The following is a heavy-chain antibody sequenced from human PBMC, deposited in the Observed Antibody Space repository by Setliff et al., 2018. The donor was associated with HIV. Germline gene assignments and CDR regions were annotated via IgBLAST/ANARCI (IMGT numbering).Heavy chain of an antibody. CDR3: ARDLIYYGSGSPSY. Sequence: GASVKVSCKASGYSFINYGISWVRQAPGQGLEWMGWISAYNGNTNYAQKLQGRVTMTTDTSTSTAYMELRSLRSDDTAVYYCARDLIYYGSGSPSYWGQGTLVTVSS. D-gene: IGHD3-10*01. V-gene: IGHV1-18*01. CDR2: ISAYNGNT. CDR1: GYSFINYG. J-gene: IGHJ4*02.